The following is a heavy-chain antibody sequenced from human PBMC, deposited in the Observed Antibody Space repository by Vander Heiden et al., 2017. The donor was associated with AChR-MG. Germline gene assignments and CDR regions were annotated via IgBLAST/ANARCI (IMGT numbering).Heavy chain of an antibody. Sequence: QVQLVESGGGVVQPGRSLRLSCAASGFTFSSYGMHWVRQAPGKGLEWVAVISYDGSNKYYADSVKGRFTISRDNSKNTLYLQMNSLRAEDTAVYYCAKDFVFGYSYGYGVDYWGQGTLVTVSS. CDR3: AKDFVFGYSYGYGVDY. J-gene: IGHJ4*02. CDR2: ISYDGSNK. D-gene: IGHD5-18*01. CDR1: GFTFSSYG. V-gene: IGHV3-30*18.